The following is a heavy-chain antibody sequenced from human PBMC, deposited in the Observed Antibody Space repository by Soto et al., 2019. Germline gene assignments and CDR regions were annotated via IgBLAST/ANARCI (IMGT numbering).Heavy chain of an antibody. CDR2: ISGSGGST. J-gene: IGHJ4*02. D-gene: IGHD6-19*01. CDR3: AKPVAGTETFDY. V-gene: IGHV3-23*01. Sequence: GGSLIRCCGASGLTLSSYAMRGVRRAPGKGLEWVSAISGSGGSTYYADSVKGRFTISRDNSKNTLYLQMNSLRAEDTAVYYCAKPVAGTETFDYWGQGTLVTVSS. CDR1: GLTLSSYA.